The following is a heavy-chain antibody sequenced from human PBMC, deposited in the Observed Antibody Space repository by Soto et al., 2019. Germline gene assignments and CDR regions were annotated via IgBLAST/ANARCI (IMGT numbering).Heavy chain of an antibody. V-gene: IGHV3-64*02. CDR2: ISSDGENT. CDR1: GFSFSRYS. J-gene: IGHJ4*02. D-gene: IGHD3-10*01. Sequence: GGSLRLSCAASGFSFSRYSMHWVRQAPGKGLEYVSAISSDGENTYYVDSVKGRFTIPRDNSKNTLYLQMGSLRPEDMAVYYCARDGSYLDFDYWGQGTLVTVSS. CDR3: ARDGSYLDFDY.